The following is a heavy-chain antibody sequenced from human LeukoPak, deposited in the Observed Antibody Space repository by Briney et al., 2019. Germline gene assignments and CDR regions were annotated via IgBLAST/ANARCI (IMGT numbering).Heavy chain of an antibody. CDR2: TNGSGGST. J-gene: IGHJ6*02. Sequence: PGGSLRLSCAASGFTFSSYAMNWVRQAPGKGLEWVSRTNGSGGSTYYADSVKGRFTISRDNSSNTLYLQMNTLRADGAAGYFCPKDRRSAYYYFYGIDVWGQGTTVTVSS. D-gene: IGHD6-19*01. CDR3: PKDRRSAYYYFYGIDV. CDR1: GFTFSSYA. V-gene: IGHV3-23*01.